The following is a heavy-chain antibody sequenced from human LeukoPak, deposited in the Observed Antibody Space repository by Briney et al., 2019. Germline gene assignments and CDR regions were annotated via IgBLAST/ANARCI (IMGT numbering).Heavy chain of an antibody. CDR3: ARDLGWELVLDQ. Sequence: ASVKVSCKTSGYSFTNYYTHWVRQAPGQGLEWMGWINPNSGGTNNAQKFQGRVTLTRDTSIRTTYMELSSLRSDDTAVYFCARDLGWELVLDQWGQGTLVTVSS. V-gene: IGHV1-2*02. CDR2: INPNSGGT. CDR1: GYSFTNYY. J-gene: IGHJ4*02. D-gene: IGHD1-26*01.